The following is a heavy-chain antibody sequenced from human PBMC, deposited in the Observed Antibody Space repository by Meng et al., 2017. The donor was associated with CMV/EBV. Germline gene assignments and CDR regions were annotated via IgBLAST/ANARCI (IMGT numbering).Heavy chain of an antibody. CDR2: ISGSGGST. D-gene: IGHD6-13*01. Sequence: GGSLRLSCAASGFTFSSYAMSWVRQAPGKGLEWVSAISGSGGSTYYADSVKGRFTISRDNAKNSLYLQMNSLRAEDTAVYYCARAPGILDYWGQGTLVTVSS. CDR3: ARAPGILDY. V-gene: IGHV3-23*01. J-gene: IGHJ4*02. CDR1: GFTFSSYA.